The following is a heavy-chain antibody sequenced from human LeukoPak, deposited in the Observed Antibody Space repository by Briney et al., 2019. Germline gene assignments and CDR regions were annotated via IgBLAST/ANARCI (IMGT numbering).Heavy chain of an antibody. CDR2: IWYDGSNK. V-gene: IGHV3-33*01. CDR1: GFTFSSYG. D-gene: IGHD3-3*01. Sequence: GRSLGLSCAASGFTFSSYGMHWVRQAPGKGLEWVAVIWYDGSNKYYADSVKGRFTISRDNSKNTLYLQMNSLRAEDTAVYYCARALYYDFWSGYRDDAFDIWGQGTIVTVSS. CDR3: ARALYYDFWSGYRDDAFDI. J-gene: IGHJ3*02.